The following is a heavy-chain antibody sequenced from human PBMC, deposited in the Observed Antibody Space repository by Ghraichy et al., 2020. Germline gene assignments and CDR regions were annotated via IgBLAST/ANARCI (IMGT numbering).Heavy chain of an antibody. CDR1: GYTFTSYG. V-gene: IGHV1-18*01. J-gene: IGHJ6*02. CDR2: ISAYNGNT. D-gene: IGHD3-9*01. Sequence: ASVKVSCKASGYTFTSYGISWVRQAPGQGLEWMGWISAYNGNTNYAQKLQGRVTMTTDTSTSTAYMELRSLRSDDTAVYYCARDHYYDILTGPYYYGMDVWGQGTTVTVSS. CDR3: ARDHYYDILTGPYYYGMDV.